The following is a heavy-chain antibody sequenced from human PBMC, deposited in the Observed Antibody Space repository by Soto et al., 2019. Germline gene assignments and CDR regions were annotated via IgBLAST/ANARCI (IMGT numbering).Heavy chain of an antibody. CDR1: GYKFTTFW. D-gene: IGHD2-15*01. CDR3: ARPASGGSRDAFDV. Sequence: GESLKISCNASGYKFTTFWLNWVRQKPGKGLEWLGRIDPTDSFTNYSPPFEGHVTISVDRSISTAYLQWNSLQASDTAIYYCARPASGGSRDAFDVWGQGTTVTVSS. V-gene: IGHV5-10-1*01. CDR2: IDPTDSFT. J-gene: IGHJ3*01.